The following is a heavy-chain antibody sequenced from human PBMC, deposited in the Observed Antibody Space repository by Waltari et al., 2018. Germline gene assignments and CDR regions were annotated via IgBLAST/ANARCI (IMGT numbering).Heavy chain of an antibody. V-gene: IGHV3-30*04. J-gene: IGHJ6*02. D-gene: IGHD2-2*01. CDR1: AFPFRSYA. CDR2: ISYNEINK. Sequence: QVQLVESGGGVVQPGGSLRLSCAASAFPFRSYALHWVRQAPGKGLEWVAVISYNEINKYYVDSVKGRFSISRDNSKNTLYLQMNSLRADDTAVYYCARVYCDRTSCHGMDVWGQGTTVTVSS. CDR3: ARVYCDRTSCHGMDV.